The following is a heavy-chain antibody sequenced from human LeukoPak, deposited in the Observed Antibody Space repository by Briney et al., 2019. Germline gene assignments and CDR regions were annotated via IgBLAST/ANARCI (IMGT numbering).Heavy chain of an antibody. J-gene: IGHJ4*02. V-gene: IGHV3-30*04. D-gene: IGHD1-26*01. Sequence: GGSLRLSCAASGFTFSSYAMHWVRQAPGKGLEWVAVISYDGSNKYYADSVKGRFTISRDNSKNTLYLQMNSLRAEDTAVYYCATEDYRVSIVGATGDYFDYWGQGTLVTVSS. CDR1: GFTFSSYA. CDR2: ISYDGSNK. CDR3: ATEDYRVSIVGATGDYFDY.